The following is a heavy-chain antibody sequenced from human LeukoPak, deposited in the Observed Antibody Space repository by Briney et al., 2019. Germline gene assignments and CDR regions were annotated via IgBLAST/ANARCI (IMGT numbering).Heavy chain of an antibody. Sequence: SQTLSLTCAISGDSVSSNSAAWNWIRQSPSRGLEWLGRTYYRSKWYNDYAVSVKSRITINPDTSKNQFSLQLNPVTPEDTAVYYCARDLFRFGLYYDSSGYYYGGWFDPWGQGTLVTVSS. CDR1: GDSVSSNSAA. V-gene: IGHV6-1*01. D-gene: IGHD3-22*01. CDR3: ARDLFRFGLYYDSSGYYYGGWFDP. CDR2: TYYRSKWYN. J-gene: IGHJ5*02.